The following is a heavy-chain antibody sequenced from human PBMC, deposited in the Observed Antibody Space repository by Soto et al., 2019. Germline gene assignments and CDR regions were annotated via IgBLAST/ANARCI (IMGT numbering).Heavy chain of an antibody. CDR3: AGMRRNWFDP. D-gene: IGHD2-8*01. J-gene: IGHJ5*02. CDR1: GYTFTSYG. Sequence: ASVNVSRKASGYTFTSYGISWVRQAPGQGLEWMGWISAYNGNTNYAQKLQGRVTMTTDTSTSTAYMELRSLRSDDTAVYYCAGMRRNWFDPWGQGTLVTVSS. CDR2: ISAYNGNT. V-gene: IGHV1-18*04.